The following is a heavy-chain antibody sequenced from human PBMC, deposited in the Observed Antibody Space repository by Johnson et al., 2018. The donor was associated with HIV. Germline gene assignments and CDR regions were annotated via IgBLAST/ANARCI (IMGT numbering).Heavy chain of an antibody. V-gene: IGHV3-7*01. D-gene: IGHD5-18*01. CDR1: GFTFNNYW. CDR2: IKQDGSEK. Sequence: VQLVESGGDLVQPGGSLRLSCAASGFTFNNYWMSWVRQAPGRGLEWVANIKQDGSEKYYVDSVKGRFTISRDNAKNSLYLQMNSLRAEDTAVYYCAKGRSPLIQLRTWAFDIWGQGTMVIVSS. J-gene: IGHJ3*02. CDR3: AKGRSPLIQLRTWAFDI.